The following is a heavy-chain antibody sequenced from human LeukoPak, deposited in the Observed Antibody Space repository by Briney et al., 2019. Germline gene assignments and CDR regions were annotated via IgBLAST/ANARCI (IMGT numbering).Heavy chain of an antibody. Sequence: SQTLSLTGTVSGGSISSGDYYWSWIRQPPGKGLEWIGYIYYSGSTYYNPSLKSRVTISVDTSKNQFSLKLSSVTAADTAVYYCARVSAMVRGKIDYWGQGTLVTVSS. J-gene: IGHJ4*02. D-gene: IGHD3-10*01. CDR1: GGSISSGDYY. CDR2: IYYSGST. CDR3: ARVSAMVRGKIDY. V-gene: IGHV4-30-4*08.